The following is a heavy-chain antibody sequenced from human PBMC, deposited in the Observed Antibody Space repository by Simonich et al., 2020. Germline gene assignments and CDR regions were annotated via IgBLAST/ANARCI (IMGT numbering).Heavy chain of an antibody. J-gene: IGHJ3*02. Sequence: QVQLVQSGAEVKKPGASVKVSCKASGYTFTGYYMHWVRQATGQGLEWMRWINPNNGGTNDAQKFQGRVTMTRDTSISTAYMELSRLRSDDTAVYYCARNGLVGILKAFDIWGQGTMVTVSS. CDR2: INPNNGGT. V-gene: IGHV1-2*02. CDR1: GYTFTGYY. CDR3: ARNGLVGILKAFDI. D-gene: IGHD2-21*01.